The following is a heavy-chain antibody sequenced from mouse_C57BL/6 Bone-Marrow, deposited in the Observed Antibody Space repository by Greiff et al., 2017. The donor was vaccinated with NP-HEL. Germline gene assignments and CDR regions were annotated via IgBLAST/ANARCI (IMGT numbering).Heavy chain of an antibody. Sequence: VQLQQSGAELVRPGASVKLSCTASGFNIKDDYMHWVKQRPEQGLEWIGWIDPENGDTAYASKFQGKATITADTSSNTAYLQLSSLTSEDTAVYYCTTEGPWFAYWGQGTLVTVSA. CDR2: IDPENGDT. CDR1: GFNIKDDY. V-gene: IGHV14-4*01. J-gene: IGHJ3*01. CDR3: TTEGPWFAY.